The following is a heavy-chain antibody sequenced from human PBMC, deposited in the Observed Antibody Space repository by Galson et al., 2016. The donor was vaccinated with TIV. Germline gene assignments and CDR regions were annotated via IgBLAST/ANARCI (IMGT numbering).Heavy chain of an antibody. CDR2: IIPIFDTT. CDR1: GGTFSTYA. J-gene: IGHJ6*02. Sequence: SVKVSCKASGGTFSTYAISWVRQAPGQGLEWMGGIIPIFDTTNYAEKFQGRVTITADESTSTAYMELSSPISEDTAIYYCALTYCGGDCYPPGGMDVWGQGTTVTVSS. V-gene: IGHV1-69*13. D-gene: IGHD2-21*02. CDR3: ALTYCGGDCYPPGGMDV.